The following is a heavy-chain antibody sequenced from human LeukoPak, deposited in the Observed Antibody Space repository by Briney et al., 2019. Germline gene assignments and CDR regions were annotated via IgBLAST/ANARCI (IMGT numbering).Heavy chain of an antibody. J-gene: IGHJ4*02. D-gene: IGHD3-10*01. CDR1: GGSFSGYF. Sequence: SETLSLTCAVYGGSFSGYFWRWLRQPPGKRREWSGEINHSGIDNYNPSLKSRFSISVDTSTNQFSLKVTSVTAADTAVYYCARKTVTEGVDYWGQGTLVTVSS. V-gene: IGHV4-34*01. CDR3: ARKTVTEGVDY. CDR2: INHSGID.